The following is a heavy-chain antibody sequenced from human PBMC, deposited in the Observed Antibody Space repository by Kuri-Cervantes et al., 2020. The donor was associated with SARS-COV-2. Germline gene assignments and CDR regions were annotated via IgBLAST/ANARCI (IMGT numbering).Heavy chain of an antibody. D-gene: IGHD3-3*01. J-gene: IGHJ5*02. CDR2: INHSGST. Sequence: SETLSLTCAVYGGSFSGYYWSWICQPPGKGLEWIGEINHSGSTNYNPSLKSRVTISVDTSKNQFSLKLSSVTAADTAVYYCARGLTGPDFWSGYYHNWFDPWGQGTLVTVSS. CDR1: GGSFSGYY. CDR3: ARGLTGPDFWSGYYHNWFDP. V-gene: IGHV4-34*01.